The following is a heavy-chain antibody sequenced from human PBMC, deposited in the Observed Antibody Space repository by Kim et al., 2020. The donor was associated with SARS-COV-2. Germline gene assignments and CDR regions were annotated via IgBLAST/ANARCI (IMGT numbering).Heavy chain of an antibody. Sequence: ADSGKGSFTISRDNSRNTQYLQMNSLRAEKAAVYYCARSIAARPGYFDYWGQGTLVTVSS. V-gene: IGHV3-66*01. CDR3: ARSIAARPGYFDY. D-gene: IGHD6-6*01. J-gene: IGHJ4*02.